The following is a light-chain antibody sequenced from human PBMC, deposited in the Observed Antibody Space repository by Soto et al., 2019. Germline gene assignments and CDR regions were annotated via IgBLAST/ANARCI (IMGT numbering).Light chain of an antibody. CDR1: QSVSSN. V-gene: IGKV3D-20*01. CDR2: DTS. J-gene: IGKJ4*01. Sequence: EIVMTQSPATLSVSPGERATLACRASQSVSSNLAWYQQKPGLAPRLILYDTSFRATGIPDRFSGSGSGTDFTLTISRLEPEDFAVYYCQQYGSSPLTFGGGTKVDIK. CDR3: QQYGSSPLT.